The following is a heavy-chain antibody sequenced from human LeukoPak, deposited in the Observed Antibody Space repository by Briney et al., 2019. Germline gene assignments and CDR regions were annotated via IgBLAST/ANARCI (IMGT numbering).Heavy chain of an antibody. V-gene: IGHV5-51*01. J-gene: IGHJ1*01. CDR3: ARQAVPVAKYFQY. D-gene: IGHD2-2*01. CDR1: GYSFTSYW. Sequence: GESLKISCKGSGYSFTSYWIGWVRQMPGKGLEWMGIIYPGDSDTRYSPSFQGQDTISADKSISTAYLQWSSLKASDTAMYYCARQAVPVAKYFQYWGQGTLVTVSS. CDR2: IYPGDSDT.